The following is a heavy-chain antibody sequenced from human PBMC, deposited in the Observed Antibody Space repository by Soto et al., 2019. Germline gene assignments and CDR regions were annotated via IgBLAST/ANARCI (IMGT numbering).Heavy chain of an antibody. CDR3: AWILGEHYGALGS. V-gene: IGHV3-23*01. D-gene: IGHD3-16*01. Sequence: EVQLLESGGGLVQPGGSLRLSCAASGFTFSSYAMSWVRQAPGKGLEWVSAISGSGGSTYYADSVKGRFTISRDNSKNTLYLQMNSLRAEDTAVYYCAWILGEHYGALGSWGQGTLVTVSS. CDR2: ISGSGGST. CDR1: GFTFSSYA. J-gene: IGHJ5*02.